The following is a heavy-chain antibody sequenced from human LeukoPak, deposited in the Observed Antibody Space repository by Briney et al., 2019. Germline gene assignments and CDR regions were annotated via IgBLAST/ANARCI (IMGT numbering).Heavy chain of an antibody. J-gene: IGHJ5*02. V-gene: IGHV4-61*02. D-gene: IGHD6-13*01. CDR2: IYTSGST. CDR1: GGSISSGSYY. CDR3: AREASSSWDNWFDP. Sequence: SETLSLTCTVSGGSISSGSYYWSWIRQPAGKGLEWIGRIYTSGSTNYNPSLKSRVTMSVDTSKNQFSLKLSSVTAADTAVYYCAREASSSWDNWFDPWGQGTLVTVSS.